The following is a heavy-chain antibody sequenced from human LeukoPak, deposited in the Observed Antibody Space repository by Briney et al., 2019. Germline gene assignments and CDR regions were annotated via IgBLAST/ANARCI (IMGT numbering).Heavy chain of an antibody. D-gene: IGHD3-10*01. Sequence: ASVKVSCKVSGYTLTELSMHWVRQAPGKGLEWMGGFDPEDGETIYAQKFQGRVTMTEDTSTDTAYMELSSLRSEDTAVYYCASGLIARGVITTQNDYWGQGTLVTVSS. CDR2: FDPEDGET. CDR3: ASGLIARGVITTQNDY. V-gene: IGHV1-24*01. CDR1: GYTLTELS. J-gene: IGHJ4*02.